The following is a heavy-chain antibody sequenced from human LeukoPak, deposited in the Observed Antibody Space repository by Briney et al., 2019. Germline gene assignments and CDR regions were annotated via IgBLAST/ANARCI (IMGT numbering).Heavy chain of an antibody. CDR1: GYTFTGYY. CDR2: INPNSGGT. V-gene: IGHV1-2*06. CDR3: ARDLSGWFGDFGY. Sequence: GASVKVSCKASGYTFTGYYMHWVRQAPGQGLEWMGRINPNSGGTNYAQKFQGRVTMTRDTSINTAYMELSRLRSDDTAVYYCARDLSGWFGDFGYWGQGTLVTVSS. D-gene: IGHD6-19*01. J-gene: IGHJ4*02.